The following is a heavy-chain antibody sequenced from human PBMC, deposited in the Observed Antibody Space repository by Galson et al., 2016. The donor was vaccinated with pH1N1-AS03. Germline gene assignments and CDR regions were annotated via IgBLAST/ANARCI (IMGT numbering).Heavy chain of an antibody. Sequence: SLRLSCAASGFSFSHFAMHWVRQAAGKGPEWVAAMSNDGREYYGDSVRGRFTISRDTSKNTLFLQMNGLGAEDTAVDYCARAPQDSGSGSYYNNMGYWGQGTLVAVSS. V-gene: IGHV3-30*01. CDR1: GFSFSHFA. CDR3: ARAPQDSGSGSYYNNMGY. D-gene: IGHD3-10*01. J-gene: IGHJ4*02. CDR2: MSNDGRE.